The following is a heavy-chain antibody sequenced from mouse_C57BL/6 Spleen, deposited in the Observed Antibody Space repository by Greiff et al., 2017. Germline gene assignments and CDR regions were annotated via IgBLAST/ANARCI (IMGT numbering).Heavy chain of an antibody. Sequence: EVQLVESGPGLVKPSQSLSLTCSVTGYSITSGYYWNWIRQFPGNKLEWMGYISYDGSNNYNPSLKNRISITRDTSKNQFFLKLNSVTTEDTATYYCASTDGYSLMDYWGQGTSVTVSS. J-gene: IGHJ4*01. V-gene: IGHV3-6*01. CDR3: ASTDGYSLMDY. CDR1: GYSITSGYY. CDR2: ISYDGSN. D-gene: IGHD2-3*01.